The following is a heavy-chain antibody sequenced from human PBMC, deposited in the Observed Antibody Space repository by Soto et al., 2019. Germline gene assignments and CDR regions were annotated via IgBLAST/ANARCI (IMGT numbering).Heavy chain of an antibody. CDR2: ISWNSGSI. Sequence: EVQLVESGGGLVQPGRSLRLSCAASGFTFDDYAMHWVRQAPGKGLEWVSGISWNSGSIGYADSVKGRFTISRDNAKNSLYLQMNSLRAEDTALYYCAKDIEEEAVAALTVSFAYGGQGTLVTVSS. CDR3: AKDIEEEAVAALTVSFAY. D-gene: IGHD6-19*01. J-gene: IGHJ4*02. CDR1: GFTFDDYA. V-gene: IGHV3-9*01.